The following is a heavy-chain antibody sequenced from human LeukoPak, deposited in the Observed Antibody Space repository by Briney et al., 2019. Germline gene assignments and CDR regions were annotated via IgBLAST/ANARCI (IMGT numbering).Heavy chain of an antibody. J-gene: IGHJ3*02. CDR3: ARVLDLSKRGLDAFDI. CDR2: IYYSGST. Sequence: SETLSLTCTVSGGSISSYYWSWIRQPPGKGLEWIGYIYYSGSTNYNPSLKSRVTISVDTSKKQFSLKLSSATAADTAVYYCARVLDLSKRGLDAFDIWGQGTMVTVSS. CDR1: GGSISSYY. D-gene: IGHD3-16*01. V-gene: IGHV4-59*01.